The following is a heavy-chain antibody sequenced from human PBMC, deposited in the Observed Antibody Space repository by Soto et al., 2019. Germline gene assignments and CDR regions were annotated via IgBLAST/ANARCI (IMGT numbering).Heavy chain of an antibody. J-gene: IGHJ6*02. V-gene: IGHV3-23*01. CDR1: GFTFNTYP. Sequence: EVKLLQSGGGVVPPGGSLRLSCATSGFTFNTYPMTWVRQAPGKGLEWVSSISSTAGKTSSYADSVKGRFAISRDFSDNTVYLQMDNLRVDDTAVYFCAKGVLSFHYGMEVWGQRTTVTVSS. CDR2: ISSTAGKTS. D-gene: IGHD3-10*01. CDR3: AKGVLSFHYGMEV.